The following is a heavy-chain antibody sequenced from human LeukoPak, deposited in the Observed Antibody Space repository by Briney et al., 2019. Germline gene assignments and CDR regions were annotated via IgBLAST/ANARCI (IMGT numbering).Heavy chain of an antibody. J-gene: IGHJ3*02. D-gene: IGHD2/OR15-2a*01. CDR1: GYTFIDYY. CDR3: ARGPNSGAFDI. V-gene: IGHV1-2*02. Sequence: ASVNVACKAAGYTFIDYYMHWMRQAPGQGLEWMGWINPKSGDTNYAQKYQGRVPTTRDTSITTAYMDLSRLRSDDTAVYYCARGPNSGAFDIWGQGTMVTVSS. CDR2: INPKSGDT.